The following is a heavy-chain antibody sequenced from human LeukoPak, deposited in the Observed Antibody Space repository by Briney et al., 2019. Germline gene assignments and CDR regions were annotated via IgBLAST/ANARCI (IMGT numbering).Heavy chain of an antibody. CDR1: GGSISSRSYD. J-gene: IGHJ4*02. D-gene: IGHD5-18*01. CDR2: IYYSGST. Sequence: SETLSLTCTVSGGSISSRSYDGGWIRQPPGKGLEWIGSIYYSGSTHYNPSLKSRVTISVDTSNNQFSLKLSSVTAADTAVYYCASRGYTYEFDYWGQGTLVTVSS. V-gene: IGHV4-39*01. CDR3: ASRGYTYEFDY.